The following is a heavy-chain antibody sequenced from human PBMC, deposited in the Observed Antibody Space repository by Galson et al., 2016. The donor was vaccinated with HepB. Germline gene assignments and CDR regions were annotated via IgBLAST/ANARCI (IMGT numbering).Heavy chain of an antibody. J-gene: IGHJ4*02. CDR3: AVVGDVSRD. Sequence: SLRLSCAASGFTVSASSMTWVRQAPGKGLELVSTIHRGGGTYYTYSVKGRFTIARDSSKNTLYLQMSSLKVEDTAVYYCAVVGDVSRDWGQGTLVTVSS. D-gene: IGHD2-21*01. CDR1: GFTVSASS. V-gene: IGHV3-66*01. CDR2: IHRGGGT.